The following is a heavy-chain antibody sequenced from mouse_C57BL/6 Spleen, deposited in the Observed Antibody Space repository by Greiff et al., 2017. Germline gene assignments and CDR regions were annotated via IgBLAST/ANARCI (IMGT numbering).Heavy chain of an antibody. CDR3: ARGDYSNYVFDY. D-gene: IGHD2-5*01. Sequence: QVHVKQSGAELVKPGASVKISCKASGYAFSSYWMNWVKQRPGKGLEWIGQIYPGDGDTNYNGKFKGKATLTADKSSSTAYMQLSSLTSEDSAVFFCARGDYSNYVFDYWGQGTTLTVSS. CDR2: IYPGDGDT. V-gene: IGHV1-80*01. CDR1: GYAFSSYW. J-gene: IGHJ2*01.